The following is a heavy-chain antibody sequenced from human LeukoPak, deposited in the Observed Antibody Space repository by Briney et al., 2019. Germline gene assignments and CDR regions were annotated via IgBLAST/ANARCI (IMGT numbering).Heavy chain of an antibody. CDR3: ARGLGLRFLEWLPQWNYYGMDV. Sequence: ASVKVSCKASGYTFTSYYMHWVRQAPGQGLEWMGIINPSGGSTSYAQKFQGRVTMTRNTSISTAYMELSSLRSEDTAVYYCARGLGLRFLEWLPQWNYYGMDVWGQGTTVTVSS. CDR1: GYTFTSYY. J-gene: IGHJ6*02. CDR2: INPSGGST. D-gene: IGHD3-3*01. V-gene: IGHV1-46*01.